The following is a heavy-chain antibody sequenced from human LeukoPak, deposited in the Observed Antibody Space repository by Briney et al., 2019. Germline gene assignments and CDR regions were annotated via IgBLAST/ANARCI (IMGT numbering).Heavy chain of an antibody. CDR2: INHSGST. D-gene: IGHD3-16*02. V-gene: IGHV4-34*01. Sequence: SETLSLTCAVYGGSFSGYYWSWIRQPPGKGLEWIGEINHSGSTNYNPSLKSRVTISVDTSKNQFSLKLSSVTAADTAVYYCARGGPEFWYDYVWGSYRSVYFDYWGQGTLVTVSS. CDR3: ARGGPEFWYDYVWGSYRSVYFDY. J-gene: IGHJ4*02. CDR1: GGSFSGYY.